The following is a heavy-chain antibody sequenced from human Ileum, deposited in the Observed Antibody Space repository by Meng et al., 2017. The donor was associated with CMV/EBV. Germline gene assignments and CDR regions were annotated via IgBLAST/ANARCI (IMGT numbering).Heavy chain of an antibody. CDR3: AKESSGGTYYSN. D-gene: IGHD3-10*01. CDR1: YFTLSSST. CDR2: ISGSGGRT. Sequence: CAASYFTLSSSTMTWVRQAPGKGLEWVSTISGSGGRTYYADSVKGRFTLSRDTSKNTLYLQMNSLRVEDTAVYYCAKESSGGTYYSNWGQGTLVTVSS. J-gene: IGHJ4*02. V-gene: IGHV3-23*01.